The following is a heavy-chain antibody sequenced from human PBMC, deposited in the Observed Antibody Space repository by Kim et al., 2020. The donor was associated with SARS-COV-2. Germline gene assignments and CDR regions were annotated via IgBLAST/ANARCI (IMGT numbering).Heavy chain of an antibody. V-gene: IGHV5-10-1*01. CDR1: GYSYTSYW. D-gene: IGHD3-10*01. CDR3: ARSRAGENEFRGPPELD. Sequence: GESLKISCKGSGYSYTSYWISWVRQMPGKGLEWMGRIDPSDSYTNYSPSFQGHVTISADKSISTAYLQWSSLKASDTAMYYCARSRAGENEFRGPPELDWGQGTLVTVSS. CDR2: IDPSDSYT. J-gene: IGHJ4*02.